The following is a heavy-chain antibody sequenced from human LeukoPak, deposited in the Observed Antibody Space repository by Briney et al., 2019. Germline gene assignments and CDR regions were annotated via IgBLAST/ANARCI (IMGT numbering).Heavy chain of an antibody. V-gene: IGHV4-31*03. CDR1: GGSISSGGYY. Sequence: PSQTLSLTCTVSGGSISSGGYYWSWIRQHPGKGLEWIGYIYYSGGTYYNPSLKSRVTISVDTSKNQFSLKLSSVTAADTAVYYCARTSGTMIVVVDAFDIWGQGTMVTVSS. D-gene: IGHD3-22*01. J-gene: IGHJ3*02. CDR2: IYYSGGT. CDR3: ARTSGTMIVVVDAFDI.